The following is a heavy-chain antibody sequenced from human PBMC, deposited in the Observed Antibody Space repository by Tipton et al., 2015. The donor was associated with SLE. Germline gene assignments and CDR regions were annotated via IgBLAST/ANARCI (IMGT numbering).Heavy chain of an antibody. J-gene: IGHJ4*02. D-gene: IGHD1-1*01. CDR3: ARDSNWNDQYYFDY. CDR2: IYYSGST. CDR1: GGSFSGYY. Sequence: LRLSCAVYGGSFSGYYWSWIRQPPGKGLEWIGYIYYSGSTNYNPSLKSRVTISVDTSKNQFSLKLSSVTAADTAVYYCARDSNWNDQYYFDYWGQGTLVTVSS. V-gene: IGHV4-59*12.